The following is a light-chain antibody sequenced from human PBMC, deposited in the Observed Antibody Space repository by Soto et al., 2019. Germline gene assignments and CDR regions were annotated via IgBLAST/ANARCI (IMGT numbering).Light chain of an antibody. Sequence: GDRVTISCRASQGIGSALAWYQQKPGKAPKVLIYDASSLKSGVPSRLSGSGSGTDFTLTISSLQPEDFATYYCQQLDSFPSTFGQGTKVDIK. CDR3: QQLDSFPST. CDR2: DAS. V-gene: IGKV1-13*02. J-gene: IGKJ1*01. CDR1: QGIGSA.